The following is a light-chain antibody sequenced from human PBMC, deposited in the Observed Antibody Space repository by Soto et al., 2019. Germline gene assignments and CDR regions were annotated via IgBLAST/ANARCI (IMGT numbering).Light chain of an antibody. CDR2: GSS. J-gene: IGKJ1*01. CDR1: QSVSSD. V-gene: IGKV3D-15*01. CDR3: QQYADWPWT. Sequence: EIVLTQSPATLSVSPGEGATRSCRASQSVSSDLAWYQHRPGQAPRLLISGSSTRATDILDRFRGSGSGTVFTLTISSLQSEDLAVYYCQQYADWPWTFGQGTKVEIK.